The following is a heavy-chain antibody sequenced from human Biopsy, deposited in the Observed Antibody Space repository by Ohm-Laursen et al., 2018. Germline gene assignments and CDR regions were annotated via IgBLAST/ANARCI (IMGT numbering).Heavy chain of an antibody. Sequence: TLSLTCAVYGGSFSGYYWTWIRQPPGKGMERIGEINHRGSASYNPSLKSRITVLVDTSKNQFSLKLRSVSAADTAVYFCARALDYYDPYYYYAMDVWGQGTSVTVSS. D-gene: IGHD3-16*01. CDR2: INHRGSA. CDR1: GGSFSGYY. V-gene: IGHV4-34*01. CDR3: ARALDYYDPYYYYAMDV. J-gene: IGHJ6*02.